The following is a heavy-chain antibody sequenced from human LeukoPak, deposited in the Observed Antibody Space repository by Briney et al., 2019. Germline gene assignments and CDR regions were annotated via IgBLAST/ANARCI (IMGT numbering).Heavy chain of an antibody. CDR2: IYYSGST. CDR3: ARFLNYSDSSGYHSD. CDR1: GGSISSYY. D-gene: IGHD3-22*01. J-gene: IGHJ4*02. Sequence: PSETLSLTCTVSGGSISSYYWSWIRQPPGKGLEWIGYIYYSGSTNYNPSLKSRVTISVDTSKNQFSLKLSSVTAADTAVYYCARFLNYSDSSGYHSDWGQGTLVTVSS. V-gene: IGHV4-59*01.